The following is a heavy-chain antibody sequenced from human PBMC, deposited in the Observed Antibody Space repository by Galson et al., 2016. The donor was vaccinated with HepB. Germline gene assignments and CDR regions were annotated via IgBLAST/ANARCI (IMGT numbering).Heavy chain of an antibody. V-gene: IGHV3-48*01. J-gene: IGHJ4*02. CDR2: ISSSSSTI. CDR3: ARVMGFTTVPTSGFDY. Sequence: SLRLSCAVSGFTLRNYAMTWVRQAPGKGLEWVSYISSSSSTIYYADSVEGRFTISRDNAKNSLYLQMNSLRAEDTAVYYCARVMGFTTVPTSGFDYWGQGTLVTVSS. CDR1: GFTLRNYA. D-gene: IGHD4-17*01.